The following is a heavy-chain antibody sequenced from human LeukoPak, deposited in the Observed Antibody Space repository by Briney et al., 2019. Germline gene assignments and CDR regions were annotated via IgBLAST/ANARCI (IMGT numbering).Heavy chain of an antibody. D-gene: IGHD3-10*01. CDR1: GGSISSYY. CDR2: IYDSGST. J-gene: IGHJ5*02. V-gene: IGHV4-59*08. CDR3: ARVYGSGRLWFDP. Sequence: PSETLSLTCTVSGGSISSYYWSWIRQPPGKGLEWIGYIYDSGSTNYNPSLKSRVIISGDTSKNQFSLKLSSVTAADTAVYDCARVYGSGRLWFDPWGQGTLVTVSS.